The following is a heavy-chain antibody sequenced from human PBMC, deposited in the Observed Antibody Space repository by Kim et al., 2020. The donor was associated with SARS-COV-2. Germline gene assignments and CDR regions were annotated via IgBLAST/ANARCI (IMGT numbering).Heavy chain of an antibody. CDR2: GNT. D-gene: IGHD3-22*01. J-gene: IGHJ4*02. CDR3: ARTYYGFDY. V-gene: IGHV4-34*01. Sequence: GNTNVNPSLKGRVTISVNTSKKQISLKVFAVTAADTAVYYCARTYYGFDYWGQGTLVTVSS.